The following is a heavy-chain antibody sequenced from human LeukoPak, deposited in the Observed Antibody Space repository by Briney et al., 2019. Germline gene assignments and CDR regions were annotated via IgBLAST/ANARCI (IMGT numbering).Heavy chain of an antibody. Sequence: SVKVSCKASGGTFSSYAISWVRQAPGQGLEWMGGIIPIFGTANYAQKFQGRVTITADESTSTAYMELSSLRSEDTAVYYCARNYYYDSSGYYGGAFDIWGQGTMVTVSS. CDR1: GGTFSSYA. D-gene: IGHD3-22*01. CDR3: ARNYYYDSSGYYGGAFDI. V-gene: IGHV1-69*13. J-gene: IGHJ3*02. CDR2: IIPIFGTA.